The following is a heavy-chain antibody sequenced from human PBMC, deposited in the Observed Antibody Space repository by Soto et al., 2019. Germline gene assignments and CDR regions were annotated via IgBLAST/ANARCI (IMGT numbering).Heavy chain of an antibody. Sequence: QVQQQESGPGLLKPLETLSLTCSVSGGSISSYPWSWIRQPAGKGLEWIVRMYSTGNTNYNPSLKSRVTVSIATAKNQFFLRLNSVTAADSAVYYCAREFGDNWNYEAYWGQGTAVTVSS. V-gene: IGHV4-4*07. CDR1: GGSISSYP. CDR2: MYSTGNT. J-gene: IGHJ4*02. CDR3: AREFGDNWNYEAY. D-gene: IGHD1-7*01.